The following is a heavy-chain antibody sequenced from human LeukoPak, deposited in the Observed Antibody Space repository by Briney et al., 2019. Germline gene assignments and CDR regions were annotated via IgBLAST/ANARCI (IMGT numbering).Heavy chain of an antibody. CDR2: IYYSGST. V-gene: IGHV4-59*08. D-gene: IGHD1-26*01. CDR1: GGSISSYY. J-gene: IGHJ4*02. CDR3: ASYSGSYGSFDY. Sequence: PSETLSLTCTVSGGSISSYYWSWIRQPPGKGLEWIGYIYYSGSTNYNPSLKGRVTISVDTSKNQFSLKLSSVTAADTAVYYCASYSGSYGSFDYWGQGTLVTVSS.